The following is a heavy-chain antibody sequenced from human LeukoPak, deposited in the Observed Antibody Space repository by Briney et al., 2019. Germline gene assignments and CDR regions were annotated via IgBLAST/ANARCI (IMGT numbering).Heavy chain of an antibody. J-gene: IGHJ3*02. Sequence: SETLSLTCTVSGGSISSYYWSWIRQPPGKGLEWIGYIYYSGSTNYNPSLKSRVTISGDTSKNQFSLKLSSVTAADTAVYYCARDKDYFDSGGAFDIWGQGTMVTVSS. CDR2: IYYSGST. CDR3: ARDKDYFDSGGAFDI. D-gene: IGHD3-22*01. CDR1: GGSISSYY. V-gene: IGHV4-59*01.